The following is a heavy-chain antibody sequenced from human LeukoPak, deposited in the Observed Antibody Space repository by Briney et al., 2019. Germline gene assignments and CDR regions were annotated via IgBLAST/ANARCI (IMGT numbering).Heavy chain of an antibody. CDR3: AREGPEDLASGVRGVIIPPSRSVPPGY. J-gene: IGHJ4*02. V-gene: IGHV1-18*01. CDR1: GYTFTSYG. D-gene: IGHD3-10*01. CDR2: ISAYNDNT. Sequence: GASVKVSCKASGYTFTSYGISWVRQAPGQGLEWMGWISAYNDNTNYAQKLQGRVTMTTDTSTSTAYMELRSLRSDDTAVYYCAREGPEDLASGVRGVIIPPSRSVPPGYWGQGTLVTVSS.